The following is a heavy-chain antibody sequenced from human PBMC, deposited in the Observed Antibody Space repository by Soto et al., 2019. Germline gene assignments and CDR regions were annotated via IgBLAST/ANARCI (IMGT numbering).Heavy chain of an antibody. V-gene: IGHV4-59*01. D-gene: IGHD2-21*02. CDR2: IYYSGST. CDR1: GGSISSYY. J-gene: IGHJ4*02. Sequence: SETLSLTCTVSGGSISSYYWSWIRQPPGKGLEWIGYIYYSGSTNYNPSLKSRVTISVDTSKNQFSLKLSSVTAADTAVYYCAGSVVVTAIDYWGQGTLVTAPQ. CDR3: AGSVVVTAIDY.